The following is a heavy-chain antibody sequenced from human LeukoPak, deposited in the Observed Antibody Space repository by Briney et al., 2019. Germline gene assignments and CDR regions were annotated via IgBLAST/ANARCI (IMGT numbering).Heavy chain of an antibody. V-gene: IGHV3-7*05. J-gene: IGHJ4*02. CDR3: ARDDWGFDY. CDR2: IKQDGSET. D-gene: IGHD3-9*01. CDR1: GFTFSSYW. Sequence: PGGSLRLSCAASGFTFSSYWMTWVRQAPEKGLEWVANIKQDGSETYYVDSVKGRFTISRDNAKNSLYLQMNSLRAEDTAVYYCARDDWGFDYWGQGTLVTVSS.